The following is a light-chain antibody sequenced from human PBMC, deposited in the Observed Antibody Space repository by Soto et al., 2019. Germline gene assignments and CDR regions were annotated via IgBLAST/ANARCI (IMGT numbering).Light chain of an antibody. Sequence: PGKRATLSCRASESVDFHLAWYQQKPGQAPRLLIYDASVRATGTPARFSGSGSGTDFTLTISRLEPEDFAVYFCQQYGSSPRTFGQGTKVDI. CDR2: DAS. CDR1: ESVDFH. V-gene: IGKV3-20*01. J-gene: IGKJ1*01. CDR3: QQYGSSPRT.